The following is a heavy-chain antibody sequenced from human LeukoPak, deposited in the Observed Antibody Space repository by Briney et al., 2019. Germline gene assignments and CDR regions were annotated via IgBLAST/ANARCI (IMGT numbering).Heavy chain of an antibody. V-gene: IGHV3-49*03. CDR2: IRSKAYGETA. J-gene: IGHJ4*02. CDR3: TRDRGAYNLYDY. Sequence: GGSLRLSCTASGFTFGDYAMSWIRQAPGKGLEWVGFIRSKAYGETADYAASVKGRFTISRDDSKAIAYLQMNSLKTEDTAVYHCTRDRGAYNLYDYWGQGTLATVSS. D-gene: IGHD1-1*01. CDR1: GFTFGDYA.